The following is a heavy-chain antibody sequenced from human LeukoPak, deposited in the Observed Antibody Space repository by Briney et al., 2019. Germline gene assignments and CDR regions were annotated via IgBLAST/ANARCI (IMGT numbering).Heavy chain of an antibody. Sequence: HPGGSLRLSCAASGFTFSSYAMSWVRQAPGKGLEWVSAISGSGGSTYYADSVKGRFTISRDNSKNTLYLQMNSLRAEDTAVYYCAKDLAGRGYSLVVDYWGQGTLVTVSS. CDR1: GFTFSSYA. V-gene: IGHV3-23*01. J-gene: IGHJ4*02. D-gene: IGHD5-18*01. CDR2: ISGSGGST. CDR3: AKDLAGRGYSLVVDY.